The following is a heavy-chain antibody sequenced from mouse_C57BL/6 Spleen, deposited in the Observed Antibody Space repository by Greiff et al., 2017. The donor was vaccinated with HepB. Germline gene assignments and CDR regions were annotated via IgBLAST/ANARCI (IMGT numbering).Heavy chain of an antibody. CDR1: GYTFTSYE. D-gene: IGHD2-4*01. Sequence: VQLQQPGPELVKPGASVKLSCKASGYTFTSYEINWVKQRPGQGLEWIGWIYPSDGGNKYNEKFKGKATLTVDTTSSTTYMELRSLTSEDSAVYFCSRLIDYDGAMDYWGQGTSVTVSS. CDR2: IYPSDGGN. CDR3: SRLIDYDGAMDY. J-gene: IGHJ4*01. V-gene: IGHV1-85*01.